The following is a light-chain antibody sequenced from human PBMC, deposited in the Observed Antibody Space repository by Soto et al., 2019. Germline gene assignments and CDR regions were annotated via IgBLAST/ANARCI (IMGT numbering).Light chain of an antibody. CDR1: QSVGNN. CDR3: QQYNGWPIT. V-gene: IGKV3-15*01. CDR2: GAS. Sequence: GVKHSAGTLSVSTGERVTLSCRASQSVGNNLAWHQQKPGQAPRLLIYGASTRATGFPARFSGSGSGTEFTLTISSLQSEDFAVYYCQQYNGWPITCGQATRLDI. J-gene: IGKJ5*01.